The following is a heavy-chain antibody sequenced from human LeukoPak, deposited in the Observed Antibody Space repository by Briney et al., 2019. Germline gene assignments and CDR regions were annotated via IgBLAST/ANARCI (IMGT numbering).Heavy chain of an antibody. CDR1: GFTFSSYS. V-gene: IGHV3-21*01. CDR2: ISSSSSYI. D-gene: IGHD6-19*01. CDR3: ARKDSSGWYPFDY. J-gene: IGHJ4*02. Sequence: GGSLRLSCAASGFTFSSYSMNWVRQAPGKGLEWVSSISSSSSYIYYADSVKGRFTISRDNAKNSLYLQMNSLRAEDTAVYYCARKDSSGWYPFDYWGQGTLVTVSS.